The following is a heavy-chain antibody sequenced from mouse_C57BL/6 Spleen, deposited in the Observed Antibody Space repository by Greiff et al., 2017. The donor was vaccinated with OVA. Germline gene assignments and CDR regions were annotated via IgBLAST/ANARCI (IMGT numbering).Heavy chain of an antibody. CDR2: LYPGDGDT. CDR3: ARGNDGYYSDY. D-gene: IGHD2-3*01. Sequence: QVQLQQSGPELVKPGASVKISCKASGYAFSSSWMNWVKQRPGKGLEWIGRLYPGDGDTNYNGKFKGKATLTADKSSSTAYMQLSSLTSEDSAVYFCARGNDGYYSDYWGQGTTLTVSS. CDR1: GYAFSSSW. J-gene: IGHJ2*01. V-gene: IGHV1-82*01.